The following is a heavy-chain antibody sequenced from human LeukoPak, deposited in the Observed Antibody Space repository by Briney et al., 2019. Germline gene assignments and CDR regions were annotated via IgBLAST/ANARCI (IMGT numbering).Heavy chain of an antibody. V-gene: IGHV3-66*02. Sequence: GGCLRLSCAVSGVTLTSNFMSWVRDAPGEGLECGSVNYDRGDTYYADSVKGRFTVSRDTSKNTLYLQLNNLGAEDTAVYYCAERRANTCNFCFVYWGQGTLVTVSS. CDR3: AERRANTCNFCFVY. CDR1: GVTLTSNF. J-gene: IGHJ4*02. D-gene: IGHD1-1*01. CDR2: NYDRGDT.